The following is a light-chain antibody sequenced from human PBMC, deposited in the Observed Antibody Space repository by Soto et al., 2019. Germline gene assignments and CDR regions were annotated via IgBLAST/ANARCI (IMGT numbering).Light chain of an antibody. J-gene: IGKJ1*01. V-gene: IGKV3-11*01. Sequence: EIVLTQSPATLSLSPGERATLSCRASQSVSSYLAWYQQKPGQAPRLLIYDAYNRATGIPARFSGSGSGTDFTLTISSLEPEDFAVYYCQQYGSSPLISVGQGTKVDIK. CDR1: QSVSSY. CDR2: DAY. CDR3: QQYGSSPLIS.